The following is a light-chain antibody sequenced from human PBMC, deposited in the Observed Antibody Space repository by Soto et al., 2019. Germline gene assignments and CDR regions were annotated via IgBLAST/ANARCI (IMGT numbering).Light chain of an antibody. CDR2: DAS. Sequence: EIVLTQSPATLSLSPGERATLSCRASQSFSSYLAWYQQKPGQAPRLLIYDASKRATGIPVRFSGRGSGTDFTLPISCIEPEDFAVYYCPQRSHWPPVITFGQGTRLEIK. CDR3: PQRSHWPPVIT. J-gene: IGKJ5*01. V-gene: IGKV3-11*01. CDR1: QSFSSY.